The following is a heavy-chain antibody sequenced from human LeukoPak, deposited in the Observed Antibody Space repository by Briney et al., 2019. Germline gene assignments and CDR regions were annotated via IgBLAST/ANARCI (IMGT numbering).Heavy chain of an antibody. CDR1: GFTFDDYG. CDR3: ARGGNIAAAGTPFDY. V-gene: IGHV3-20*04. Sequence: TGGSLRLSCAASGFTFDDYGMSWVRQAPGKGLEWVSGINWNGGSTGYADSVKGRFTISRDNAKNSLYLQMNSLRAEDTALYYCARGGNIAAAGTPFDYWGQGTLVTVSS. J-gene: IGHJ4*02. D-gene: IGHD6-13*01. CDR2: INWNGGST.